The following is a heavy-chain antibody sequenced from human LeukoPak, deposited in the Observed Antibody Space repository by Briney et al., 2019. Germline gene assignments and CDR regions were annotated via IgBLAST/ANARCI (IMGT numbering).Heavy chain of an antibody. D-gene: IGHD6-13*01. Sequence: MTGGSLRLSCAASGFTFGSYTINWVRQAPGKGLEWVSSISSSSTYIYYSDSVKGRFTISRDNAKSSLYLQMNSLRAEDTALYYCAKDIAAAGTGWYFDLWGRGTLVTVSS. J-gene: IGHJ2*01. CDR1: GFTFGSYT. V-gene: IGHV3-21*04. CDR2: ISSSSTYI. CDR3: AKDIAAAGTGWYFDL.